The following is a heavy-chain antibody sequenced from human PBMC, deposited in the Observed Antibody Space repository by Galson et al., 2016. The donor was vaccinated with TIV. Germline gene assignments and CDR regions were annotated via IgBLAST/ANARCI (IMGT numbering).Heavy chain of an antibody. CDR1: GFTFSSYN. Sequence: SLRLSCAASGFTFSSYNMHWVRQAPGKGLEWVAVIAYDGSYKHYAGSVKGRFTVSRDNSKTTLDLQMNSLGPEVTALYYCAKEENSGYYPNDAFDFWGQGTMVTVS. V-gene: IGHV3-30*18. CDR2: IAYDGSYK. D-gene: IGHD3-3*01. J-gene: IGHJ3*01. CDR3: AKEENSGYYPNDAFDF.